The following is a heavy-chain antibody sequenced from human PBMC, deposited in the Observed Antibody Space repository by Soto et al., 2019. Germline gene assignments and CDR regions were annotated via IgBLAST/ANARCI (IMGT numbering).Heavy chain of an antibody. J-gene: IGHJ4*02. CDR2: IYYSGST. CDR3: ARRGGYSSPEDY. CDR1: GGSISSGDYY. V-gene: IGHV4-30-4*01. Sequence: QLQLQESGPGLVKPSQTLSLTCTVSGGSISSGDYYWSWIRQPPGKGLEWIGYIYYSGSTYYNPSLKSRVTISVDTSKNQCSLKLSSVTAADAGVYYCARRGGYSSPEDYWGQGTLVTVSS. D-gene: IGHD6-13*01.